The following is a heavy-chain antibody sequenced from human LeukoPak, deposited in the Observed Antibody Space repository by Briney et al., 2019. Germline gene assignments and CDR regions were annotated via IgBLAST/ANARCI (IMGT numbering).Heavy chain of an antibody. CDR1: GGSISSSSYY. Sequence: SETLSLTCTASGGSISSSSYYWSWIRQPAGKGLEWIGRIYTSGSTNYNPSLKSRVTISVDTSKNQFSLKLSSVTAADTAVYYCARDYYYGSGSYPDYWGQGTLVTVSS. J-gene: IGHJ4*02. CDR2: IYTSGST. V-gene: IGHV4-61*02. CDR3: ARDYYYGSGSYPDY. D-gene: IGHD3-10*01.